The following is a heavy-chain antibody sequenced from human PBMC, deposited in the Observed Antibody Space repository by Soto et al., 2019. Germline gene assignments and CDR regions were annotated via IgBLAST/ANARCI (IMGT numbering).Heavy chain of an antibody. V-gene: IGHV3-23*01. CDR1: GFTFSNYA. CDR3: AKDRGPRWQWLIDPYDY. Sequence: GGSLRLSCAAYGFTFSNYAMSWVRQAPGKGLEWVSAVSGTGGSINYADSVEGRFTISRDNSRNSLFLQMNSLRDEDTAVYYCAKDRGPRWQWLIDPYDYWGQGTLVTVSS. CDR2: VSGTGGSI. D-gene: IGHD6-19*01. J-gene: IGHJ4*02.